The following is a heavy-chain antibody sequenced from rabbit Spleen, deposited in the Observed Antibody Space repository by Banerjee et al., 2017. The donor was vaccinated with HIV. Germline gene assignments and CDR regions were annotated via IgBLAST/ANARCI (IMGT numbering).Heavy chain of an antibody. CDR1: GFSFSSSYW. CDR3: ARSAIAVFYAYDM. CDR2: IDAGGSGNT. Sequence: EESGGDLVKPEGSLTLTCTASGFSFSSSYWICWVRQAPGKRPEWIACIDAGGSGNTYYASWAKGRFTISKTSSTTVTLQMTSLTAADTATYFCARSAIAVFYAYDMWGPGTLVTVS. J-gene: IGHJ2*01. V-gene: IGHV1S45*01. D-gene: IGHD3-1*01.